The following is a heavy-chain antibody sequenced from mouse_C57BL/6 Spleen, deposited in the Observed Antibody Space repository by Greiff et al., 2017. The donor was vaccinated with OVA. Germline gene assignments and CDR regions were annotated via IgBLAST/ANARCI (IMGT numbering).Heavy chain of an antibody. V-gene: IGHV5-17*01. CDR2: ISSGSSTI. Sequence: EVHLVESGGGLVKPGGSLKLSCAASGFTFSDYGMHWVRQAPEKGLEWVAYISSGSSTIYYADTVKGRFTISRDNAKNTLFLQMTSLRSEDTAMYYCARNDFDYYGSSYEYYFDYWGQGTTLTVSS. D-gene: IGHD1-1*01. CDR1: GFTFSDYG. J-gene: IGHJ2*01. CDR3: ARNDFDYYGSSYEYYFDY.